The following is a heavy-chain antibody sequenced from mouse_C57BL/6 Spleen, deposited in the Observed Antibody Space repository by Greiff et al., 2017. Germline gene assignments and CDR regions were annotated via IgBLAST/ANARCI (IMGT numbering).Heavy chain of an antibody. CDR1: GYTFTNYW. V-gene: IGHV1-63*01. CDR2: IYPGGGYT. J-gene: IGHJ3*01. Sequence: QVQLQQSGAELVRPGTSVKMSCKASGYTFTNYWIGWAKQRPGHGLEWIGDIYPGGGYTNYNEKFKGKATLTADKSSSTAYMQFSSLTSEDSAIYYCARNDGYYTRCAYWGQGTLVTVSA. CDR3: ARNDGYYTRCAY. D-gene: IGHD2-3*01.